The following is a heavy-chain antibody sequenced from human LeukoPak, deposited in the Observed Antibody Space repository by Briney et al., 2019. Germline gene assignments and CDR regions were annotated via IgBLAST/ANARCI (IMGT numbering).Heavy chain of an antibody. CDR2: IYYSGST. J-gene: IGHJ4*02. D-gene: IGHD4-17*01. V-gene: IGHV4-31*03. CDR1: GGSISSGGYY. CDR3: ARALYGDYDFDY. Sequence: NPSETLSLTCTVSGGSISSGGYYWSWIRQHPGKGLEWIGYIYYSGSTYYNPSLKSRVTISVDTSKSQFSLKLSSVTAADTAVYYCARALYGDYDFDYWGQGTLVTVSS.